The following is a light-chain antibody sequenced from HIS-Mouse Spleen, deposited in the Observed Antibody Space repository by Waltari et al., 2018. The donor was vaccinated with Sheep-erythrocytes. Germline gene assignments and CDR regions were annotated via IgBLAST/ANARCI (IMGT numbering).Light chain of an antibody. CDR1: SSDVGGYNY. Sequence: QSALTQPASVSGSPGQSITISCTGTSSDVGGYNYVSWYQQHPGKAPKLMIYDVSNRPSGVSSRFAGSKSGHAASLTVSGHQAEDEADYCCSSYTSSSTLEVFGGGTKLTVL. J-gene: IGLJ2*01. CDR3: SSYTSSSTLEV. CDR2: DVS. V-gene: IGLV2-14*03.